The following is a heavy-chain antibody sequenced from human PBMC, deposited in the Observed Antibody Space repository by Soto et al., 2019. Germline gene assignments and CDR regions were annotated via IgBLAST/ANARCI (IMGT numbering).Heavy chain of an antibody. CDR2: IYYSGST. V-gene: IGHV4-59*12. Sequence: PSETLSLTCTVSGGSISSYYWSWIRQPPGKGLEWIGYIYYSGSTNYNPSLKSRVTISVDTSKNQFSLKLSSVTAADTAVYYCARDRGWFGESPDVWGQGTTVTVSS. J-gene: IGHJ6*02. CDR3: ARDRGWFGESPDV. D-gene: IGHD3-10*01. CDR1: GGSISSYY.